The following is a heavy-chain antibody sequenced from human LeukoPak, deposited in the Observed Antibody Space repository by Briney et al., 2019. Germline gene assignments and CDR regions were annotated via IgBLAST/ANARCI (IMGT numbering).Heavy chain of an antibody. D-gene: IGHD6-13*01. CDR3: TTGTPWYSNTDY. V-gene: IGHV3-15*01. CDR1: GLTFSNAW. Sequence: PGGSLRLSCAASGLTFSNAWMTWVRQAPGKGLEWVGRIKRKSEGGTTDYAAPVKGRFTISRDDSKNTLYLEMDSLKIEDTAVYYCTTGTPWYSNTDYWGQGTLVTVSS. CDR2: IKRKSEGGTT. J-gene: IGHJ4*02.